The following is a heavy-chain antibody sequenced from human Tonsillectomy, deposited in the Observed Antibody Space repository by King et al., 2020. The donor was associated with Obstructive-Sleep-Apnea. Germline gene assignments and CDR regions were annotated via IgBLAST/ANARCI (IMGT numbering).Heavy chain of an antibody. V-gene: IGHV5-51*01. CDR2: IYPGDSDT. Sequence: QLVQSGAEVKKPGESLKISCKGSGYSFTSYWIGWVRQMPGKGLEWMGIIYPGDSDTRYSPSFQGQVTISADKSISTAYLQWSSLKASDTAMYYCARGCCYDHARNSYYYYGMDVWGQGTTVTVSS. CDR3: ARGCCYDHARNSYYYYGMDV. CDR1: GYSFTSYW. J-gene: IGHJ6*02. D-gene: IGHD2-15*01.